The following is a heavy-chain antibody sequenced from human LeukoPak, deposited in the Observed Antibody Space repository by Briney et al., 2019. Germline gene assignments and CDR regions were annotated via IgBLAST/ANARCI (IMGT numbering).Heavy chain of an antibody. Sequence: PGGSLRLSCTTSGFIFSDYYMSWIRQAPGKGLEWVSYISSSGSIIYYADSVKGRFTISRDNAKNSLYLQMNSLRAEDTAVYYCARDPLLFIDQQLSLRPLDYWGQGILVTVSS. CDR3: ARDPLLFIDQQLSLRPLDY. CDR2: ISSSGSII. CDR1: GFIFSDYY. V-gene: IGHV3-11*04. D-gene: IGHD6-13*01. J-gene: IGHJ4*02.